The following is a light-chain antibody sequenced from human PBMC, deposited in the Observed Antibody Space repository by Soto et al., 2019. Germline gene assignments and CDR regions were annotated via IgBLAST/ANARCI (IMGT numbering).Light chain of an antibody. CDR1: SSDVGGYKY. V-gene: IGLV2-14*01. CDR3: SSYTSASTLYV. CDR2: EVS. Sequence: QSALTQPASVSGSPGQSITISCAGTSSDVGGYKYVSWCQQNPGKAPKLIIYEVSSRPSGVSNRFSGSKSGNTASLTISGLQAEDEADYYCSSYTSASTLYVFGSGTKVTVL. J-gene: IGLJ1*01.